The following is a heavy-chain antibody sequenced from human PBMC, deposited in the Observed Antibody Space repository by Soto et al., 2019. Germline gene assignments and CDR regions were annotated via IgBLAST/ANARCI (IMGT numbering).Heavy chain of an antibody. J-gene: IGHJ4*02. D-gene: IGHD3-10*01. V-gene: IGHV1-46*01. Sequence: QVQLVQSGAEVRKPGASVKVSCKPSGYTFTTYNMHWVRQAPGQGLEWMGVINPSVGSTSYAQKFQGRVTMTSDTSTSTVYMELSSLRSEDTAVYYCARAGPGYFDYWGQGTLVTVSS. CDR2: INPSVGST. CDR1: GYTFTTYN. CDR3: ARAGPGYFDY.